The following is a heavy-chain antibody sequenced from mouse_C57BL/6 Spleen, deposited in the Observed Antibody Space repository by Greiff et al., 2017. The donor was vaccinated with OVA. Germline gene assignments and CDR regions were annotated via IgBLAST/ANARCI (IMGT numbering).Heavy chain of an antibody. D-gene: IGHD3-2*02. CDR1: GYTFTSYW. J-gene: IGHJ2*01. CDR2: IDPSDSYT. Sequence: QLQQSGAELVMPGASVKLSCKASGYTFTSYWMHWVKQRPGQGLEWIGEIDPSDSYTNYNQKFKGKSTLTVDKSSSTAYMQLSSLTSEDSAVYYCARGAAQATRFDYWGQGTTLTVSS. CDR3: ARGAAQATRFDY. V-gene: IGHV1-69*01.